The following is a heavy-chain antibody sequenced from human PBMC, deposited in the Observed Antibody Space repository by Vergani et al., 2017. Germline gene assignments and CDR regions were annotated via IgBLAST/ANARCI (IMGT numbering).Heavy chain of an antibody. V-gene: IGHV3-23*04. Sequence: VQLVESGGGVVQPGGSLRLSCAASGFTFSGSAMHWVRQAPGKGLEWVSAISARYPSTYYADSVKGRFTISRDNSKNMLYLQMNSLRAEDTAVYYCARLSYDTTPYLQGGYDCWGQGTLVSVSS. D-gene: IGHD3-22*01. CDR3: ARLSYDTTPYLQGGYDC. J-gene: IGHJ4*02. CDR1: GFTFSGSA. CDR2: ISARYPST.